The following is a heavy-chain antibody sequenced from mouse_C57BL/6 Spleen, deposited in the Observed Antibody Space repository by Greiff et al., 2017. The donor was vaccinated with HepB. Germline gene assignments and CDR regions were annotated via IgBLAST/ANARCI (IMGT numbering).Heavy chain of an antibody. J-gene: IGHJ2*01. CDR2: ISYDGSN. V-gene: IGHV3-6*01. Sequence: EVKLEESGPGLVKPSQSLSLTCSVTGYSITSGYYWNWIRQFPGNKLEWMGYISYDGSNNYNPSLKNRISITRDTSKNQFFLKLNSVTTEDTATYYCARAGGYYGSFDYWGQGTTLTVSS. CDR1: GYSITSGYY. CDR3: ARAGGYYGSFDY. D-gene: IGHD2-2*01.